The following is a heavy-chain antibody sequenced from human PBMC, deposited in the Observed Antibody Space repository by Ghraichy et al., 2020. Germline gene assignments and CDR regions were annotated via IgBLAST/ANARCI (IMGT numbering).Heavy chain of an antibody. J-gene: IGHJ4*02. CDR3: AGDYYYETTEPPPGDY. CDR2: INPHSGDT. CDR1: GYRFTGYY. Sequence: ASVKVSCKTSGYRFTGYYLHWVRQAPGQGLEWVGWINPHSGDTKYAQKFQGRVTMTRDTSISTAYMELRGLRSDDTAVYYCAGDYYYETTEPPPGDYWGQGTLVAVSS. V-gene: IGHV1-2*02. D-gene: IGHD3-22*01.